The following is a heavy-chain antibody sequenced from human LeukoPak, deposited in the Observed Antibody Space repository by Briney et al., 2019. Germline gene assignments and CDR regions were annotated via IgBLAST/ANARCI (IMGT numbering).Heavy chain of an antibody. D-gene: IGHD1-1*01. V-gene: IGHV3-7*01. CDR3: ASSGPTFDY. CDR1: GFTFSSYL. Sequence: GGSLRLSCAASGFTFSSYLMSWVRQAPGKGLEWVANIKQDGSEKYYVDSVKGRFTISRDNAKSSLYLQMNSLRAEDTAVYYCASSGPTFDYWGQGNLVTVSS. CDR2: IKQDGSEK. J-gene: IGHJ4*02.